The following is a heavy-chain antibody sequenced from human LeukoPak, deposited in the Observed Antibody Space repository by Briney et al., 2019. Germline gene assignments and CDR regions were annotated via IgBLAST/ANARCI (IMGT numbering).Heavy chain of an antibody. D-gene: IGHD3-9*01. CDR3: ARRARVLTGYYYFDY. CDR1: GGSISSGGYY. J-gene: IGHJ4*02. V-gene: IGHV4-31*03. Sequence: SETLSLTCTVSGGSISSGGYYWSWIRQHPGKGLEWIVYIYYSGSTYYNPSLKSRVTISVDTSKNQFSLKLSSVTAADTAVYYCARRARVLTGYYYFDYWGQGTLVTVSS. CDR2: IYYSGST.